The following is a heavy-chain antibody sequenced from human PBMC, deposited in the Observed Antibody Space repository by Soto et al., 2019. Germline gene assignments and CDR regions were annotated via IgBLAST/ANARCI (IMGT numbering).Heavy chain of an antibody. V-gene: IGHV4-34*01. CDR3: ARRYGTLFDY. Sequence: SETLSLTCAVYGGSFSGYYWNWLRQPPGEGLEWIGKIDQSGSTNYNPSLKSRVTMSVDTSRSQFSLKLSSVTAADTAVYYCARRYGTLFDYWGQGTLVTVSS. D-gene: IGHD4-17*01. J-gene: IGHJ4*02. CDR2: IDQSGST. CDR1: GGSFSGYY.